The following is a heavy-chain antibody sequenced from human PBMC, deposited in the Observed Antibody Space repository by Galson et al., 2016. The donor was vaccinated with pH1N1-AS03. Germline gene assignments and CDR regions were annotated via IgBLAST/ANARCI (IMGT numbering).Heavy chain of an antibody. Sequence: SVKVSCKASGYTFTSYAMHWVRQAPGQRLEWMGWINSGNGNTKYSQEFQGRVTITRDTSASTAYMELSSLRSEDMAVYYCARETAVYYDSSGYYLDYWGQGTLVTVSS. D-gene: IGHD3-22*01. J-gene: IGHJ4*02. CDR1: GYTFTSYA. CDR3: ARETAVYYDSSGYYLDY. V-gene: IGHV1-3*03. CDR2: INSGNGNT.